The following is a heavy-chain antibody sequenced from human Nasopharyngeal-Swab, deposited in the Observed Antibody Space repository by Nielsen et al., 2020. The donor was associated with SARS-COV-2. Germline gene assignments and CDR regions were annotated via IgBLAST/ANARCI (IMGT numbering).Heavy chain of an antibody. D-gene: IGHD3-22*01. CDR3: ARDKNYYDSSGYANWFDP. V-gene: IGHV3-11*04. CDR1: GFTFSDYY. J-gene: IGHJ5*02. CDR2: ISSSGSTI. Sequence: GESLKISCAASGFTFSDYYMSWIRQAPGKGLEWVSYISSSGSTIYYADSVKGRFTISRDNAKNSLYLQMNSLRAEDTAVYYCARDKNYYDSSGYANWFDPWGQGTPVTVSS.